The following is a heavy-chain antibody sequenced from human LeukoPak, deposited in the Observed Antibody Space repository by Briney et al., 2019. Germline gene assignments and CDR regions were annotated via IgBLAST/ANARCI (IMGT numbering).Heavy chain of an antibody. CDR2: ISNSGTT. Sequence: SETLSLTCTVSGGSINDHYWTWIRQAPGKGLEWLGYISNSGTTDYNPSLKSRVTMSVDTSKNEFSLKVTSVTAADTAMYYCARVLRGAVTSNCFDPWGQGTLVTVSS. V-gene: IGHV4-59*11. D-gene: IGHD4-17*01. J-gene: IGHJ5*02. CDR1: GGSINDHY. CDR3: ARVLRGAVTSNCFDP.